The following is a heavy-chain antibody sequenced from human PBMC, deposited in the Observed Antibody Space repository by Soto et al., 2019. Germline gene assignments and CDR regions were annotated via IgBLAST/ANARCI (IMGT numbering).Heavy chain of an antibody. Sequence: GASVKVSCKASGYTFTGYYMHWVRQAPGQGLEWMGWINPNSGGTNYAQKFQGWVTMTRGTSISTAYMELSRLRSDDTAVYYCARDRGIAAAGTHYYYGMDVWGQGTTVTVSS. D-gene: IGHD6-13*01. J-gene: IGHJ6*02. CDR2: INPNSGGT. V-gene: IGHV1-2*04. CDR1: GYTFTGYY. CDR3: ARDRGIAAAGTHYYYGMDV.